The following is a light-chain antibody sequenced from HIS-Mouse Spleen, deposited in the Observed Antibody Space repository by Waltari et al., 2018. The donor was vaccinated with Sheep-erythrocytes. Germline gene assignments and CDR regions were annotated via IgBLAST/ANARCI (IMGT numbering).Light chain of an antibody. Sequence: QSVLTQPPSASGTPGQRVTISCSGSSSNIGSNPVNWYQQLPGTAPKLLIYSNNQRPSGVPDRFSGSKSGTSASLAISGLQSEDEADYYCAAWDDSLNGPVFGGGTKL. J-gene: IGLJ3*02. CDR1: SSNIGSNP. V-gene: IGLV1-44*01. CDR2: SNN. CDR3: AAWDDSLNGPV.